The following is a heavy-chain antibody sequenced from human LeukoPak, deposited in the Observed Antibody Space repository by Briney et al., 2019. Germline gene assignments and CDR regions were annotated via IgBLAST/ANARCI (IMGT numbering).Heavy chain of an antibody. CDR2: IYYSGST. D-gene: IGHD2-15*01. V-gene: IGHV4-39*01. CDR3: ARLYLYCSGGSCYPLDAFDI. CDR1: GGSIGSSSYY. J-gene: IGHJ4*02. Sequence: SETLSLTCTVSGGSIGSSSYYWGWIRQPPGKGLEWIGSIYYSGSTYYNPSLKSRVTISVDTSKNQFSLKLSSVTAADTAVYYCARLYLYCSGGSCYPLDAFDIWGQGTLVTVSS.